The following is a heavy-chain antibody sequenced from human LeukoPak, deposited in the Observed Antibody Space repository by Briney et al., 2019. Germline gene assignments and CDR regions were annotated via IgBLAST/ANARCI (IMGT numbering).Heavy chain of an antibody. CDR3: ARGITIFGVQPNAFDI. J-gene: IGHJ3*02. CDR1: GYTFTGYY. Sequence: ASVKVSCKASGYTFTGYYMHWVRQAHGQGLEWMGWINPNSGGTNYAQKFQGRVTMTRDTSISTAYMELSRLRSDDTAVYYCARGITIFGVQPNAFDIWGQGTMVTVSS. D-gene: IGHD3-3*01. CDR2: INPNSGGT. V-gene: IGHV1-2*02.